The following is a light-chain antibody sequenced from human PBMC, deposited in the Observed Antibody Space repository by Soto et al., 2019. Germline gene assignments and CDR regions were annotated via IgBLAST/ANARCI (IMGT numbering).Light chain of an antibody. J-gene: IGKJ1*01. V-gene: IGKV3-20*01. CDR3: QQYNSPPWT. CDR2: GVS. Sequence: EIVLTQSPGTLSSSPGERATLSCRASQSVPGNYLAWHQQKPGQAPRVLIYGVSMRATGIPARFSGSGSGTDFTLTISRLEPEDFAVYYCQQYNSPPWTIGQGTKVETK. CDR1: QSVPGNY.